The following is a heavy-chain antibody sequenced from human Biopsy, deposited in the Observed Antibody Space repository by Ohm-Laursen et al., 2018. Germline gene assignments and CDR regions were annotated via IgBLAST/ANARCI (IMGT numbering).Heavy chain of an antibody. CDR1: GFNFADYA. CDR3: VRSLRNYDFLDS. V-gene: IGHV3-9*01. Sequence: SLRLSCSASGFNFADYAMHWIRQGPGKGLEWVAGLTWNSGTIAYAGSVRGRFTISRDNAKNSLYLQMNNLTSEDTALYYCVRSLRNYDFLDSWGQGTLVRVSS. D-gene: IGHD3-16*01. CDR2: LTWNSGTI. J-gene: IGHJ4*02.